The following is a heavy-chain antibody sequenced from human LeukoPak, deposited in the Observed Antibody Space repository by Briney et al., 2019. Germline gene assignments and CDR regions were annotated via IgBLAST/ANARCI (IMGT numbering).Heavy chain of an antibody. CDR1: GFTFTAYY. CDR3: ARDNRLYYDILTGYWALRY. D-gene: IGHD3-9*01. CDR2: INPNSGGT. J-gene: IGHJ4*02. V-gene: IGHV1-2*02. Sequence: GASVKVSCKASGFTFTAYYMHWVRQAPGQGLEWMGWINPNSGGTNYAQKFQGRVTMTRDTSTSTVYMELSSLRSEDTAVYYCARDNRLYYDILTGYWALRYWGQGTLVTVSS.